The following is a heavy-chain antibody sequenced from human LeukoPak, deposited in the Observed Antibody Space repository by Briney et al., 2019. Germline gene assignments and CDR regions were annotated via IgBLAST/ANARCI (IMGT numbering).Heavy chain of an antibody. V-gene: IGHV4-59*01. CDR2: VYYTGST. CDR3: ARDSRYSYGSGGMDV. D-gene: IGHD3-10*01. Sequence: SETLSLTCTVSGGSIGSFYWTWIRQTPRKGLEWIGSVYYTGSTNYNPSLKSRVTISIDTSRSRFSLKLTSVTVADTAVYYCARDSRYSYGSGGMDVWGQGTTVTVSS. CDR1: GGSIGSFY. J-gene: IGHJ6*02.